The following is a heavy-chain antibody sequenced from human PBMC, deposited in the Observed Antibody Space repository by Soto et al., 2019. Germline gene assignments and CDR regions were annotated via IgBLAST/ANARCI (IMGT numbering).Heavy chain of an antibody. V-gene: IGHV4-59*01. Sequence: SETLSLTCTVSGGSISSYYWSWIRQPPGKGLEWIGYIYYSGSTNYNPSLKSRVTISVDTSKNQFSLKLSSVTAADTAVYYCAREGRNNWFDPWGQGTLVTVSS. CDR3: AREGRNNWFDP. CDR2: IYYSGST. CDR1: GGSISSYY. J-gene: IGHJ5*02.